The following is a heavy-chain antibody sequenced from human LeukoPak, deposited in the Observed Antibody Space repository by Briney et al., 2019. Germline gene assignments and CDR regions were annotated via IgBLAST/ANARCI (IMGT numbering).Heavy chain of an antibody. CDR3: ARDPQFPDNYYYYMDV. V-gene: IGHV3-30*04. J-gene: IGHJ6*03. CDR1: GFTFSSYA. Sequence: PGGSLRLSCAASGFTFSSYAMHWVRQAPGKGLEWVALISYAGNIKYYADSVKGRFIISRDNSKNTLYLQMNSLRAEDTAVYYCARDPQFPDNYYYYMDVWGKGTTVTVSS. D-gene: IGHD1-14*01. CDR2: ISYAGNIK.